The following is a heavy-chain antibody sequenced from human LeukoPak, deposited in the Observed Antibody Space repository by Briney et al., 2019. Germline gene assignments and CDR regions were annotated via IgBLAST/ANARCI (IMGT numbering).Heavy chain of an antibody. CDR1: GFTFSSYW. D-gene: IGHD4-11*01. Sequence: GGSLRLSCAASGFTFSSYWMHRVRQAPGKGLVWVSRINSDGSSTSYADSVKGRFTISRDNAKNTLYLQMNSLRAEDTAVYYCARPTTPFYYYYYMDVWGKGTTVTVSS. V-gene: IGHV3-74*01. CDR3: ARPTTPFYYYYYMDV. CDR2: INSDGSST. J-gene: IGHJ6*03.